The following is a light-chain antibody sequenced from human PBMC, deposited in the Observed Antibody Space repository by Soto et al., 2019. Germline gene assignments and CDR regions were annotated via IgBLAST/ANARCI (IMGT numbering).Light chain of an antibody. V-gene: IGKV1-39*01. CDR2: ETS. CDR1: QSITNY. Sequence: DIHMAQSPSSLSASVGDRVTITCRASQSITNYLNWYQQKPGRAPKLLIYETSNLEIGVPLRFRGSGSGADFTLTISSLQPEDFATYYCQETFSKPPTFGGGTRVQIK. CDR3: QETFSKPPT. J-gene: IGKJ4*01.